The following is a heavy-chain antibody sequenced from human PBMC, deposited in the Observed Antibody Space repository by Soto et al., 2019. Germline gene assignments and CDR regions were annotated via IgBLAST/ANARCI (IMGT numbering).Heavy chain of an antibody. Sequence: PSETLSLTCAVSGGSISSSNWWSWVRQPPGKGLEWIGEIYHSGSTNYNPSLKSRVTISVDKSKNQFSLKLSSVTAADTAVYYCARIVIVPAAPFGSSWYGEFDYWGQGTLVTVSS. V-gene: IGHV4-4*02. CDR1: GGSISSSNW. CDR3: ARIVIVPAAPFGSSWYGEFDY. J-gene: IGHJ4*02. CDR2: IYHSGST. D-gene: IGHD6-13*01.